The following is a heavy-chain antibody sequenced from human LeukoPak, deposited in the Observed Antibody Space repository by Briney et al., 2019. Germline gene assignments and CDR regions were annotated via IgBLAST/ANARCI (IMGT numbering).Heavy chain of an antibody. CDR2: ISYDGSNK. Sequence: PGGSLRLSCAASGFTFSSYGMHWVRRAPGKGLEWVAVISYDGSNKYYADSVKGRFAISRDNSKNTLYLQMNSLRAEDTAVYYCAANGYDLPFDYWGQGTLVTVSS. CDR3: AANGYDLPFDY. D-gene: IGHD5-12*01. J-gene: IGHJ4*02. V-gene: IGHV3-30*03. CDR1: GFTFSSYG.